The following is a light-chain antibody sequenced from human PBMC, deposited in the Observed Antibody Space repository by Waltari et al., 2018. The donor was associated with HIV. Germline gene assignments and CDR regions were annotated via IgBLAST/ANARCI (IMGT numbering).Light chain of an antibody. V-gene: IGLV2-8*01. CDR2: GVS. CDR1: SSDVGGYNY. J-gene: IGLJ2*01. CDR3: SSYAGSNNHVV. Sequence: QSALPQPHSASGSPGQSVTISCTGTSSDVGGYNYVSWYQQHPGKAPRLMTYGVSKRPSGVPHRFTGSHSGNTAYLTVAEVEAGDEADYHCSSYAGSNNHVVFGGGTKLTVL.